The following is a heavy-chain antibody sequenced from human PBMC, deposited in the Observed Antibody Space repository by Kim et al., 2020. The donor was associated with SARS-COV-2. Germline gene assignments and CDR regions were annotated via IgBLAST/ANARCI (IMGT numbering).Heavy chain of an antibody. CDR1: GFTFSSYA. V-gene: IGHV3-23*01. D-gene: IGHD4-4*01. J-gene: IGHJ6*02. Sequence: GGSLRLSCAASGFTFSSYAMSWVRQAPGKGLEWVSAISGSGGSTYYADSVKGRFTISRDNSKNTLYLQMNSLRAEDTAVYYCAKDPNYSNYYYYGMDVWGQGTTVTVSS. CDR2: ISGSGGST. CDR3: AKDPNYSNYYYYGMDV.